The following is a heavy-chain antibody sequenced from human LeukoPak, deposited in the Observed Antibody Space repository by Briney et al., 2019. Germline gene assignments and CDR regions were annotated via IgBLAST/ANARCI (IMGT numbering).Heavy chain of an antibody. CDR1: GFTFSSYG. V-gene: IGHV3-30*18. J-gene: IGHJ4*02. Sequence: GGSLRLSCAASGFTFSSYGMHWVRQAPGKGLEWVAVISYDGSNKYYADSVKGRFTISRDNSKNTLYLQMNSLRAEDTAVYYCAKDPIDFWGQGTLVTVSS. CDR2: ISYDGSNK. CDR3: AKDPIDF.